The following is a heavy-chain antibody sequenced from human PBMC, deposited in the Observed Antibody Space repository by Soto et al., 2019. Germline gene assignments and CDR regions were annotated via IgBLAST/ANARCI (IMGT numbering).Heavy chain of an antibody. CDR2: ISANNGNT. Sequence: ASVKGSCKASGYTFTTYGIAWVRQAPGQGLEWMGWISANNGNTNYAQKLQGRVTMTTDTSTSTAYMELTSLRSDDTAIYYCARDPIIVAGTHYLDYWGQGALVTVSS. V-gene: IGHV1-18*01. CDR1: GYTFTTYG. CDR3: ARDPIIVAGTHYLDY. J-gene: IGHJ4*02. D-gene: IGHD6-19*01.